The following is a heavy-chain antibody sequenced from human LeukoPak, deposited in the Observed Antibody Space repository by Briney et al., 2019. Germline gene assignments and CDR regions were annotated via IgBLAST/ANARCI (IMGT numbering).Heavy chain of an antibody. CDR1: GFTFDDYA. V-gene: IGHV3-9*01. CDR3: AKDMEWELTYYFDY. CDR2: ISWNSGSI. Sequence: PGRSLRLSCAASGFTFDDYAMHWVRQAPGKGLEWVSGISWNSGSIGYADSVKGRFTFSRDNAKNSLYLQMNSLRAEDTALYYCAKDMEWELTYYFDYWGQGTLVTVSS. D-gene: IGHD1-26*01. J-gene: IGHJ4*02.